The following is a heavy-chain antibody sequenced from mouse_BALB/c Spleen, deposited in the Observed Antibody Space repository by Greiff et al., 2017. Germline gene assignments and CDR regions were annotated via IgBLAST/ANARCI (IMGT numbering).Heavy chain of an antibody. CDR3: ARDYDGYPFDY. J-gene: IGHJ2*01. D-gene: IGHD2-3*01. CDR1: GYSITSGYY. Sequence: DVKLQESGPGLVKPSQSLSLTCSVTGYSITSGYYWNWIRQFPGNKLEWMGYISYDGSNNYNPSLKNRISITRDTSKNQFFLKLNSVTTEDTATYYCARDYDGYPFDYWGQGTTLTVSS. V-gene: IGHV3-6*02. CDR2: ISYDGSN.